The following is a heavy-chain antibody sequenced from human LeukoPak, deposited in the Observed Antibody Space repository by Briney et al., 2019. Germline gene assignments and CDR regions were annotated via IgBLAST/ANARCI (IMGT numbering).Heavy chain of an antibody. V-gene: IGHV1-2*02. CDR3: AREVYSDSSGYWLPESSLRSHVFDY. J-gene: IGHJ4*02. CDR2: INPNSGGT. CDR1: GYTFTHYY. Sequence: GASVKVSCKASGYTFTHYYMHWVRQAPGQGLEWMGWINPNSGGTNYAQKFQGRVTMTRDTSISTAYMELSRLRSDDTAVYYCAREVYSDSSGYWLPESSLRSHVFDYWGQGTLVTVSS. D-gene: IGHD3-22*01.